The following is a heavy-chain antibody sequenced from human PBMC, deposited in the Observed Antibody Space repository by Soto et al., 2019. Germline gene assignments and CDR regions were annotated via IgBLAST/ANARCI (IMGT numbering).Heavy chain of an antibody. V-gene: IGHV1-69*10. CDR3: AGSIVVVTAADFDY. J-gene: IGHJ4*02. CDR2: IIPIIGNR. CDR1: GGTFSNYA. Sequence: ASVKVSCKASGGTFSNYAITWVRQAPGQGLEWLGWIIPIIGNRDYSQKFQGRVTIATDTSASTAYMELSSLRSDDTAVYYCAGSIVVVTAADFDYWGQG. D-gene: IGHD2-21*02.